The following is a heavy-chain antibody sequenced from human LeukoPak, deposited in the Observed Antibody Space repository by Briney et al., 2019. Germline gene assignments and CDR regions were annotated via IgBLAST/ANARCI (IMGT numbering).Heavy chain of an antibody. J-gene: IGHJ6*03. CDR1: GFTFSDYY. D-gene: IGHD6-19*01. CDR3: ARVRSVAGLLDYMDV. V-gene: IGHV3-11*04. Sequence: PGGSLRLSCAASGFTFSDYYMSWIRQAPGKGLEWVSYISSSGSTIYYADSVKGRFTISRDNAKNSLYLQMNSLRAEDTAVYYCARVRSVAGLLDYMDVWGKGTTVTVSS. CDR2: ISSSGSTI.